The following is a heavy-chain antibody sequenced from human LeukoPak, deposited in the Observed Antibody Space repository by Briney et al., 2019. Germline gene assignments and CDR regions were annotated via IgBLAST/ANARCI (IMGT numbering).Heavy chain of an antibody. V-gene: IGHV4-59*12. CDR1: GGSISSYY. CDR2: IYYSGST. D-gene: IGHD3-10*01. J-gene: IGHJ2*01. CDR3: ARDFRRVRYFDL. Sequence: PSETLSLTCTVSGGSISSYYWSWIRQPPGKGLEWIGYIYYSGSTNYSPSLKSRVTISVDTSKNQFSLKLSSVTAADTAVYYCARDFRRVRYFDLWGRGTLVTVSS.